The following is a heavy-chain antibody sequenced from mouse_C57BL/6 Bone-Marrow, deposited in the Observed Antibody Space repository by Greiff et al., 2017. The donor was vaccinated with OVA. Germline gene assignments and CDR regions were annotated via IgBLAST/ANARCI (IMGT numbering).Heavy chain of an antibody. D-gene: IGHD1-1*01. CDR1: GFTFSDYG. CDR3: AKRGDYYYGSSWYFDV. V-gene: IGHV5-17*01. CDR2: ISSGSSTI. Sequence: EVQLVESGGGLVKPGGSLKLSCAASGFTFSDYGMHWVRQAPEKGLEWVAYISSGSSTIYYADTVKGRFTISRDNAKNTQFLQMTRLRSEDTAMYYCAKRGDYYYGSSWYFDVWGTGTTVTVSS. J-gene: IGHJ1*03.